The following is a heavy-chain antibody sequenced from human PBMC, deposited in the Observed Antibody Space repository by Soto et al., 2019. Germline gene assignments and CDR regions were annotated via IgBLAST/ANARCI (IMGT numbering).Heavy chain of an antibody. J-gene: IGHJ5*02. V-gene: IGHV4-39*02. CDR1: GGSIGSTTYY. CDR3: ARDHSSGWVTWSAP. CDR2: FFVGGNT. D-gene: IGHD3-22*01. Sequence: PSGTLALTCTASGGSIGSTTYYWGWMRKPPGKGLEWIASFFVGGNTYYNPSLKSRVTISVDTSKNQFSLKLSSVTAADTAVFFCARDHSSGWVTWSAPWGQGTLVPVSS.